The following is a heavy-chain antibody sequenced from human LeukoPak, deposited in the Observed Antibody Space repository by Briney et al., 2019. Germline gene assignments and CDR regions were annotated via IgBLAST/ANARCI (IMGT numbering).Heavy chain of an antibody. D-gene: IGHD2-2*01. J-gene: IGHJ4*02. CDR3: AREWDLDIAVVPAAMGRRFFDY. Sequence: PGGSLRLSCAASGFTFSSYAMHWVRQAPGKGLEWVADISYDGSNKYYADSVKGRFTISRDNSKNTLYLQMNSLRPEDTAVYYCAREWDLDIAVVPAAMGRRFFDYWGQGTLVTVSS. V-gene: IGHV3-30-3*01. CDR1: GFTFSSYA. CDR2: ISYDGSNK.